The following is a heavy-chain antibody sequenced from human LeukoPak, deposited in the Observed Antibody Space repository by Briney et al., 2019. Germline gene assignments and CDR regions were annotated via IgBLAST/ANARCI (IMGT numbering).Heavy chain of an antibody. Sequence: PGGSLRLSCAASGFTFSNYWMSWVRQAPGQGLEWVANINQDGSEKYYVDSVKGRFTISRDNAKNSLSLQMDSLGAGDTAVYYCARVIIVGGRSVFDNWGQGTLVTVSS. CDR3: ARVIIVGGRSVFDN. D-gene: IGHD3-10*01. CDR1: GFTFSNYW. CDR2: INQDGSEK. J-gene: IGHJ4*02. V-gene: IGHV3-7*04.